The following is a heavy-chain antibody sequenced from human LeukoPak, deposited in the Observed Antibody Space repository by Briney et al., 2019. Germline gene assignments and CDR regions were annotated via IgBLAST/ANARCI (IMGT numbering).Heavy chain of an antibody. Sequence: SETLSLTCTVSGGSISSYYWSWIRQPAGKGLEWIGCIYTSGSTNYNPSLKSRVTMSVDTSKNQFSLKLSSVTAADTAVYYCARDLFHRFGELSGLRGVGWFDPWGQGTLVTVSS. V-gene: IGHV4-4*07. CDR2: IYTSGST. CDR3: ARDLFHRFGELSGLRGVGWFDP. J-gene: IGHJ5*02. D-gene: IGHD3-10*01. CDR1: GGSISSYY.